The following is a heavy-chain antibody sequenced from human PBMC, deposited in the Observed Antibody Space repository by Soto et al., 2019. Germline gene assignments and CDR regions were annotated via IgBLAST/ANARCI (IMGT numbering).Heavy chain of an antibody. CDR2: INPNSGGT. V-gene: IGHV1-2*04. D-gene: IGHD6-19*01. CDR1: GYTFTDYY. Sequence: ASVNVSCKASGYTFTDYYMHWVRQAPGQGLEWMGWINPNSGGTNYAQKFQGWVTMTRDTSISTAYMELSRLRSDDTAVYYCERDKAKQWLTQFDYWGQGTRVTVSS. J-gene: IGHJ4*02. CDR3: ERDKAKQWLTQFDY.